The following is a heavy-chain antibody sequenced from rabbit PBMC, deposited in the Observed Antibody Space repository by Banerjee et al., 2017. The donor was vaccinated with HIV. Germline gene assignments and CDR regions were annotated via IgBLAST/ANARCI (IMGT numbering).Heavy chain of an antibody. Sequence: QEQLVESGGGLVQPEGSLTLTCKASGFDFSSNAMCWVRQAPGKGLEWIACIYAGSSGSTYYASWVISRFTISKTSSTTVTLQMTSLTAADTATYFCAREYLSTGCYKLWGQGTLVT. V-gene: IGHV1S45*01. D-gene: IGHD1-1*01. CDR2: IYAGSSGST. CDR3: AREYLSTGCYKL. J-gene: IGHJ3*01. CDR1: GFDFSSNA.